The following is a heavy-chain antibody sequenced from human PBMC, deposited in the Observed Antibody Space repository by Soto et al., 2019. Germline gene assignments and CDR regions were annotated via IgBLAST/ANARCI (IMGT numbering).Heavy chain of an antibody. Sequence: SETLSLTCTVSGGSISSGGYYWSWIRQHPGNGLEWIRYIYYSGSTYYNPSLKSRVTISVDTSKNQFSLKLRSVTAADTAVYYCAKLKGSGYSYYFDYWGRGAIVTV. D-gene: IGHD3-22*01. V-gene: IGHV4-31*03. CDR1: GGSISSGGYY. CDR2: IYYSGST. CDR3: AKLKGSGYSYYFDY. J-gene: IGHJ4*02.